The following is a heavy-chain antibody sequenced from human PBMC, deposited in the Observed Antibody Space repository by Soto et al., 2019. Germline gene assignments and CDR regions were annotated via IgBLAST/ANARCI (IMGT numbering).Heavy chain of an antibody. D-gene: IGHD6-19*01. J-gene: IGHJ6*02. CDR3: ARDSSIAVAGPTGNYYYYYGMDV. V-gene: IGHV1-8*01. CDR1: GYTFTSYD. Sequence: GAAVKVSCKASGYTFTSYDINWVRQATGRGLEWMGWMNPNSGNTGYAQKFQGRVTMTRNTSISTAYMELSSLRSEDTAVYYCARDSSIAVAGPTGNYYYYYGMDVWGQGTTVTVSS. CDR2: MNPNSGNT.